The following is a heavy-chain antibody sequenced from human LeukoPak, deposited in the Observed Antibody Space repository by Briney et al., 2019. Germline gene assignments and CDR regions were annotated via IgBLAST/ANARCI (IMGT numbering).Heavy chain of an antibody. CDR2: IYYSGST. D-gene: IGHD3-9*01. V-gene: IGHV4-39*07. J-gene: IGHJ4*02. CDR3: ARDGRYFDSPYFDY. Sequence: SETLSLTCTVSGGSISSSSYYWGWIRQPPGKGLEWIGSIYYSGSTYYNPSLKSRVTISVDTSTNQFSLKLSSVTAADTAVYYCARDGRYFDSPYFDYWGLGILVTVSS. CDR1: GGSISSSSYY.